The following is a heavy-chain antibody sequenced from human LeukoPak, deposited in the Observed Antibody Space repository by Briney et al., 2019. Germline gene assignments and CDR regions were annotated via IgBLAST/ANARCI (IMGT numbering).Heavy chain of an antibody. Sequence: GGSLRLSCAASGFTVSSNYMSWVRQAPGKGLEWVSVIYSGGSTYYADSVKGRFTISRDDSKNTVDLQMNSLRAEDTAVYYCARGHDYDSSVAYWGQGTLVTVSS. CDR3: ARGHDYDSSVAY. V-gene: IGHV3-66*01. D-gene: IGHD3-22*01. CDR2: IYSGGST. J-gene: IGHJ4*02. CDR1: GFTVSSNY.